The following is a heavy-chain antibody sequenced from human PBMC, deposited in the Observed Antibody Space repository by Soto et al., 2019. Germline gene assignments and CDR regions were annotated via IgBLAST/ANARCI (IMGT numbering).Heavy chain of an antibody. D-gene: IGHD6-13*01. J-gene: IGHJ4*02. Sequence: GGSLRLSCAASGFTFSSYAMSWVRQAPGKGLEWVSILSGSGGDTSYADSVKGRFTISRDNSDNTLHLQMNSLRVEDTAIYYCAKGATTSSWSALDYWGQGTLVTVSS. CDR2: LSGSGGDT. V-gene: IGHV3-23*01. CDR1: GFTFSSYA. CDR3: AKGATTSSWSALDY.